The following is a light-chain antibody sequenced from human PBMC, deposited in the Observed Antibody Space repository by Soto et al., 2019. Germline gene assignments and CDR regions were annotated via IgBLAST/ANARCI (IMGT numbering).Light chain of an antibody. Sequence: DIQMTQSPSTLSASVGDRVTLTCRASQSISTWLAWYQQKPGKAPKLLIYKASGLESGVPSRFSGSGSGTAFTLTISSLQPDDFATYYCQHYNSYSEAFGQGTKVDIK. CDR2: KAS. CDR1: QSISTW. CDR3: QHYNSYSEA. J-gene: IGKJ1*01. V-gene: IGKV1-5*03.